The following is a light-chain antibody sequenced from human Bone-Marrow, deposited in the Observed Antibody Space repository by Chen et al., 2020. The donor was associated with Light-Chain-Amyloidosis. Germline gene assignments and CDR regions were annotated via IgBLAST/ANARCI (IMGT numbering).Light chain of an antibody. Sequence: EIVLTQSPGTLSLSPGEGANLSCRASQTISSNYLTWYQPKFGQAHRLLIYGSSSRATGIPDRFTGSGSGTDFTLTINRLEPEDFAMYYCQQYGTSPLTFGGGTKVEIK. CDR1: QTISSNY. CDR3: QQYGTSPLT. V-gene: IGKV3-20*01. J-gene: IGKJ4*01. CDR2: GSS.